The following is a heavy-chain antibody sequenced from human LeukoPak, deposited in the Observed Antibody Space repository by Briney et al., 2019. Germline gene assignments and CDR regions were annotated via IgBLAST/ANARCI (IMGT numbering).Heavy chain of an antibody. D-gene: IGHD3-9*01. CDR2: IRYDRSNK. CDR3: AKDLSRGYDILTLGDY. J-gene: IGHJ4*02. Sequence: GGSLRLSCAASGFTFSSYGMSWVRQAPGKGLEWVAFIRYDRSNKYYADSVKGRFTISRDNSKNTLYLQMNSLRAEDTAVYYCAKDLSRGYDILTLGDYWGQGTLVTVSS. CDR1: GFTFSSYG. V-gene: IGHV3-30*02.